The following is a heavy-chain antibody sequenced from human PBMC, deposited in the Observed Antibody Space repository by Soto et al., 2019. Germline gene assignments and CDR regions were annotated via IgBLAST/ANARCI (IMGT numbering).Heavy chain of an antibody. J-gene: IGHJ4*02. D-gene: IGHD1-7*01. CDR3: ARAYNWNYDNRYYFDY. V-gene: IGHV4-31*03. Sequence: KASETLSLTCTVSGGSISSGGYYWSWIRQHPGKGLEWIGYIYYSGSTYYNPSLKSRVTISVDTSKNQFSLKLSSVTAADTAVYYCARAYNWNYDNRYYFDYWGQGTLVTVSS. CDR1: GGSISSGGYY. CDR2: IYYSGST.